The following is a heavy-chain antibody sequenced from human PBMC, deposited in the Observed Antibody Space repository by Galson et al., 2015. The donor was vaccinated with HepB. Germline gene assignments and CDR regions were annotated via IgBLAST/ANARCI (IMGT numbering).Heavy chain of an antibody. J-gene: IGHJ2*01. D-gene: IGHD3-16*01. Sequence: LRLSCAASGFSFSSYGMHWVRQAPGKGLEWVAVVSLDDGRNKYYADSVKGRFTISRDNFRSTVYLQMNSLRAEDTGLYYCAKNGEGDNWFFDLWGRGTLVTVSS. CDR2: VSLDDGRNK. CDR3: AKNGEGDNWFFDL. V-gene: IGHV3-30*18. CDR1: GFSFSSYG.